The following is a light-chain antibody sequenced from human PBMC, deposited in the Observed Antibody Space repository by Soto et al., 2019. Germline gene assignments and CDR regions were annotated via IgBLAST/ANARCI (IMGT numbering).Light chain of an antibody. Sequence: DVQMTQSPSAMSASVGDRVTITCRASQDISRLVAWFQQKPGKAPERLIYDTSTLQVGVPSRFSGGGSGKEFTLTISRLEPEDFAVFNCLHYGSSPQLTLAGGTKVDIK. CDR2: DTS. J-gene: IGKJ4*01. V-gene: IGKV1-17*03. CDR1: QDISRL. CDR3: LHYGSSPQLT.